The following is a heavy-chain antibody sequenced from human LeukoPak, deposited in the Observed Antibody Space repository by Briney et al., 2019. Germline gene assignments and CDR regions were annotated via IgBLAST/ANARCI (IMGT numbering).Heavy chain of an antibody. CDR3: ARALSSTGGSYYFDS. Sequence: GGSLRLSCIASGFALSHHGMHWVRQPPGKGLEWVAFVRYDGSDKYYADSVKGRFTVSRDNSNNALDLQMNTLTVEDTAVYYCARALSSTGGSYYFDSWGQGTLVTVSS. CDR2: VRYDGSDK. J-gene: IGHJ4*02. V-gene: IGHV3-30*02. D-gene: IGHD1-14*01. CDR1: GFALSHHG.